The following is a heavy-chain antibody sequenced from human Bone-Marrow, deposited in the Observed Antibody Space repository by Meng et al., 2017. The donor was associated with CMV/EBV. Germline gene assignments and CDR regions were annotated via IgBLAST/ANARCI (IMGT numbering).Heavy chain of an antibody. J-gene: IGHJ3*01. Sequence: GESLKISCAASGFTFSSYDMGWVRQAPGKGLEWVSVIYSGGIHSDGDTYHTDSVKGRFTISRDNSKNTLYLQMDSLRTEDTAVYYCARREILGYSEGLYAFQVWGQGTRVTVSS. D-gene: IGHD5-18*01. CDR3: ARREILGYSEGLYAFQV. CDR1: GFTFSSYD. CDR2: IYSGGIHSDGDT. V-gene: IGHV3-23*03.